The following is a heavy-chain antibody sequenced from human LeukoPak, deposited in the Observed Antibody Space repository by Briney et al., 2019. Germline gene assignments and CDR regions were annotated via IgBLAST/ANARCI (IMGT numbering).Heavy chain of an antibody. J-gene: IGHJ4*02. D-gene: IGHD5-18*01. CDR1: QYTFTNYW. CDR3: ARRHKRGAYSYGVDY. V-gene: IGHV5-51*01. CDR2: IYPGDSDT. Sequence: GESLKISCKGSQYTFTNYWIAWVRQMPGKGLEWMGIIYPGDSDTRYNPSFQGQVTISVDKSISTAYLQWNSLKASDTAMYYCARRHKRGAYSYGVDYWDQGTLVTVSS.